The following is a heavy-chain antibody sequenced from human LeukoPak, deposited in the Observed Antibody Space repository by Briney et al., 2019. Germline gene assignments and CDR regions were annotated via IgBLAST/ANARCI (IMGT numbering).Heavy chain of an antibody. J-gene: IGHJ4*02. Sequence: GGSLRLSCAASGFSFSSYAMSWVRQAPGKGLEWVSAITTSGSSTYYADSVKGRFTISRDNSKNTLYLQMNSLRAEDTAVYYCAKTPTIRSGWYLPPCWGQGTLVTVSS. D-gene: IGHD6-19*01. CDR1: GFSFSSYA. CDR3: AKTPTIRSGWYLPPC. V-gene: IGHV3-23*01. CDR2: ITTSGSST.